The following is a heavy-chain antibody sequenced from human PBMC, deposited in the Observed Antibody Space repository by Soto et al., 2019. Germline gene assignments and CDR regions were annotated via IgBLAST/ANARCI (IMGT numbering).Heavy chain of an antibody. CDR3: ARSDGVAGNWYFDL. CDR2: ITDTGGDA. V-gene: IGHV3-23*01. Sequence: PGGSLRLSCVASGLTFGSRAMSWVRQSPGEGLEWVSTITDTGGDAKYADSVRGRFAISRVNGKKSLYLQMNSLRAEDTAVYYCARSDGVAGNWYFDLWGRGTLVTVSS. J-gene: IGHJ2*01. CDR1: GLTFGSRA. D-gene: IGHD2-15*01.